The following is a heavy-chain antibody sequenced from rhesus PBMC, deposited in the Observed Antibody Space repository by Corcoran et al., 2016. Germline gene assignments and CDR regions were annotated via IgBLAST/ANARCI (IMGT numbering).Heavy chain of an antibody. J-gene: IGHJ6*01. CDR1: GGSISSNY. Sequence: QLQLQESGPGLVKPSETLSLTCAVSGGSISSNYWSWIRQPPGKGLEWIGRISGSGGSTDDNHSLTRLVTIATYTAKNQLSMKLTAVTAADTAVYYWARAEYGLDSWGQGVVVTVSS. V-gene: IGHV4-173*01. CDR3: ARAEYGLDS. CDR2: ISGSGGST.